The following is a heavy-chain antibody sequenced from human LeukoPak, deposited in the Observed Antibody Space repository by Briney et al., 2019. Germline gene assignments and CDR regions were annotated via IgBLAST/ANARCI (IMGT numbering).Heavy chain of an antibody. Sequence: PFENLSRTRTVSGGCIRCYYLSWFRQPPGQGLVLIGSIYYSGSTNYNPSLKSRVTVSVDTSKNQFSLKLSSVTAADTAVYCCARHIGGSGSHDAFDIWGQGTMVTVSS. V-gene: IGHV4-59*08. CDR1: GGCIRCYY. J-gene: IGHJ3*02. CDR2: IYYSGST. CDR3: ARHIGGSGSHDAFDI. D-gene: IGHD3-10*01.